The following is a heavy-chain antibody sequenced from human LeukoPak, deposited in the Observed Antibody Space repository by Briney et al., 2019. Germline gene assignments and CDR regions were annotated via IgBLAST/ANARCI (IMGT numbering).Heavy chain of an antibody. J-gene: IGHJ4*02. CDR3: ATLPDYISPWFDY. V-gene: IGHV4-34*01. CDR2: INHGGSI. D-gene: IGHD4-11*01. Sequence: SETLSLTCAVYGGPFSGYFWSWIRQPPGKGLEWIGEINHGGSINYNPSLKSRVTISADTSKNQFSLKLTSVTAADTAVYYCATLPDYISPWFDYWGQGTLVTVSS. CDR1: GGPFSGYF.